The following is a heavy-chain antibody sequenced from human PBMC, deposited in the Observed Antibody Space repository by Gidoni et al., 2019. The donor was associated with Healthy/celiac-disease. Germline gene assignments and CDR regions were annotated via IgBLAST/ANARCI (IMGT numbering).Heavy chain of an antibody. CDR2: IWYDGINK. D-gene: IGHD2-21*01. CDR1: GFTFSSYG. J-gene: IGHJ6*02. CDR3: ARDLGGGGANLNYYYYGMDV. Sequence: QVPLVESGGGVVQPGRSLRLSCAASGFTFSSYGMHWVRQAPGKGLEWVAVIWYDGINKYYADSVKGRFTISRDNSKNTLYLQMNSLRAEDTAVYYCARDLGGGGANLNYYYYGMDVWGQGTTVTVSS. V-gene: IGHV3-33*01.